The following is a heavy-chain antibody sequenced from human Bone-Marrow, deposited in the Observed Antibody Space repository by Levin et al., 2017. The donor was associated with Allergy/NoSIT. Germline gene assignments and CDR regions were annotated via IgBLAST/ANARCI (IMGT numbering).Heavy chain of an antibody. CDR3: AREGWLYGSPV. CDR1: GFTFSSYS. J-gene: IGHJ6*02. Sequence: GGSLRLSCAASGFTFSSYSMNWVRQAPGKGLEWVSSISSSSSYIYYADSVKGRFTISRDNAKNSLYLQMNSLRAEDTAVYYCAREGWLYGSPVWGQGTTVTVSS. D-gene: IGHD3-10*01. V-gene: IGHV3-21*01. CDR2: ISSSSSYI.